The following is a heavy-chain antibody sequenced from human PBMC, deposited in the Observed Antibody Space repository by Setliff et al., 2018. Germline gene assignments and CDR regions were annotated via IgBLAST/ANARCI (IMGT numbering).Heavy chain of an antibody. Sequence: SLTCTVSGASIRRGDYWSWIRQHPGKGLEWIGYIHHSGETFYNPSLRSRVIISVDTSKNQFSLKVTSLIAADTAVYYCARVRDGIDFDYFDYWGRGTPVTVSS. CDR1: GASIRRGDY. V-gene: IGHV4-31*03. J-gene: IGHJ4*02. CDR2: IHHSGET. D-gene: IGHD2-21*01. CDR3: ARVRDGIDFDYFDY.